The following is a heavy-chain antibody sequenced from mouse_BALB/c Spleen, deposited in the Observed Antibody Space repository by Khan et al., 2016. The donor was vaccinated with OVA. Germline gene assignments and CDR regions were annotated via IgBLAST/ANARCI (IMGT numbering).Heavy chain of an antibody. J-gene: IGHJ3*01. CDR1: GFTFSDYY. V-gene: IGHV5-12*02. CDR2: ISNRGSTT. D-gene: IGHD2-3*01. Sequence: EVQLQESGGGLVQPRGSLKLSCATSGFTFSDYYMYWVRQTPEKRLEWVAYISNRGSTTYYPDTLRGRFTISRDNAKNTLYLQMSRLKSEDTAIYYCAREGDDGGLAYWGQGTLVTVSA. CDR3: AREGDDGGLAY.